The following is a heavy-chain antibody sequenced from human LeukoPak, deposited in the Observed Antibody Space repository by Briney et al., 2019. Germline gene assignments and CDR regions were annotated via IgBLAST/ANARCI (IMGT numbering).Heavy chain of an antibody. CDR3: ARDLGTDYYDSSGYGGWFDP. CDR2: ISSSGSTI. CDR1: GFTFSSYE. V-gene: IGHV3-48*03. J-gene: IGHJ5*02. Sequence: PGGSLILSCAASGFTFSSYEMNWVRQAPGKGLEWVSYISSSGSTIYYADSVKGRFTISRDNAKNSLYLQMNSLRAEDTAVYYCARDLGTDYYDSSGYGGWFDPWGQGTLVTVSS. D-gene: IGHD3-22*01.